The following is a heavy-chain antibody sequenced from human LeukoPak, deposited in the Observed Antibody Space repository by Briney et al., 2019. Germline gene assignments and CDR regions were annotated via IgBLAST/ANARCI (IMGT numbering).Heavy chain of an antibody. CDR3: ARVSLRRNYYYYYGMDV. CDR1: GGTFISYA. V-gene: IGHV1-69*13. D-gene: IGHD3-16*01. J-gene: IGHJ6*02. CDR2: IIPIFGTA. Sequence: SVKVSCKASGGTFISYAISWVRQAPGQGLEWMGGIIPIFGTANYAQKFQGRVTITADESTSTAYMELSSLRSEDTAVYYCARVSLRRNYYYYYGMDVWGQGTTVTVSS.